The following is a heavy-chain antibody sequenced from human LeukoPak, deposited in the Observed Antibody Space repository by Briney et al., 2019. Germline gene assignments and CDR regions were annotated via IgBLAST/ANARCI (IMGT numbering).Heavy chain of an antibody. V-gene: IGHV3-48*03. CDR3: ARDPGVVGATGHDY. Sequence: GGSLRLSCAASGFTFRSYEMNWVRQAPGKGPEWVSYISSGGSPIYYADSVKGRFTISRDNAKNSLYLQMNSLRAEDTAVYYCARDPGVVGATGHDYWGQGTLVTVSS. D-gene: IGHD1-26*01. CDR1: GFTFRSYE. J-gene: IGHJ4*02. CDR2: ISSGGSPI.